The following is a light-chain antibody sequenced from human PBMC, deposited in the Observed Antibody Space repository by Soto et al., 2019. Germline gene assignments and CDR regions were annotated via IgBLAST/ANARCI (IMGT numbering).Light chain of an antibody. CDR1: SSNIGADYD. J-gene: IGLJ3*02. V-gene: IGLV1-40*01. CDR2: GNH. CDR3: LAFDSSLTGWV. Sequence: QLVLTQPPSVSGAPGQRITISCTGSSSNIGADYDVEWFQQLPGAAPKVVIYGNHKRPSGIPDRFSGSKSGTSASLAITGLQAEDEADYYCLAFDSSLTGWVFGGGTKLTVL.